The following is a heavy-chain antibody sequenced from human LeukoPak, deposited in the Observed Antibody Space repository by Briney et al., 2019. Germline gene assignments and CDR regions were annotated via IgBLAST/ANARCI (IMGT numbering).Heavy chain of an antibody. J-gene: IGHJ4*02. V-gene: IGHV3-7*01. CDR3: ARTPFYGGRYFDS. CDR1: RFMFSTYW. D-gene: IGHD4-23*01. Sequence: GGSLRLSCAASRFMFSTYWMSWVRQAPGRGLEWVASIKRDGIESYYVDSVKGRFTVSRDDARDSLFLHMNSLRAEDTAVYYCARTPFYGGRYFDSWGQGTLVTVSS. CDR2: IKRDGIES.